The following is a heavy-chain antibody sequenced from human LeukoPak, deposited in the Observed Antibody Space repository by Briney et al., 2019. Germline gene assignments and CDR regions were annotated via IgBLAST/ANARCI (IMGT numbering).Heavy chain of an antibody. D-gene: IGHD6-13*01. CDR3: ASQSYARAAATAFDI. CDR1: GGSISSYY. V-gene: IGHV4-4*07. Sequence: SETLSLTCTVSGGSISSYYWSWIRQPAGKGLEWIGRIYTSGSTNYNPSLKSRVTISVDTSKNQFSLKLSSVTAADTAVYYCASQSYARAAATAFDIWGQGTMVTVSS. CDR2: IYTSGST. J-gene: IGHJ3*02.